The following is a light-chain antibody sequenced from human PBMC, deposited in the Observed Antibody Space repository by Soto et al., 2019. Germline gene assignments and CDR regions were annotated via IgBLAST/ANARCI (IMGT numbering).Light chain of an antibody. CDR3: QQYGTSTLT. CDR2: DAF. Sequence: PGETATLSCTASQSARSYLAWYQQTPGQTPRLLIYDAFNRAPGIPARVSGSGSGTDFTLTISSLEPEDFAVYYWQQYGTSTLTFGQGTKVEI. V-gene: IGKV3-11*01. J-gene: IGKJ1*01. CDR1: QSARSY.